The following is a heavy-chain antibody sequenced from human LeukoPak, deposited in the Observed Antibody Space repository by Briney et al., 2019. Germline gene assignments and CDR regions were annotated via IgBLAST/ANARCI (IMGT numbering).Heavy chain of an antibody. Sequence: ASVKVSCTASGYTFRSYGISWVRQDPGQGLEWMGWISAYNGNTIYAQKFQGRVTMTIDTSSSTAYMELRSLRSDDTAVYYCARDRPATVTSIFDYWGQGTLVTVSS. D-gene: IGHD4-17*01. CDR1: GYTFRSYG. CDR3: ARDRPATVTSIFDY. J-gene: IGHJ4*02. V-gene: IGHV1-18*01. CDR2: ISAYNGNT.